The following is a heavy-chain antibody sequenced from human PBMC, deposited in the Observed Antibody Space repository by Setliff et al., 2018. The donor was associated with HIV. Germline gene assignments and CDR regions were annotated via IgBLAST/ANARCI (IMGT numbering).Heavy chain of an antibody. V-gene: IGHV3-21*04. J-gene: IGHJ3*02. Sequence: PGGSLRLSCAASGFTFSKYFMNWVRQTPGKGLEWVSSISGSSSYWKYADSVKGRFTISRDNAKNSLFLQMNSLRAEDTVVYYCAKGHYSSGDSKQNGFDMWGQGTMVTVSS. CDR2: ISGSSSYW. D-gene: IGHD3-22*01. CDR1: GFTFSKYF. CDR3: AKGHYSSGDSKQNGFDM.